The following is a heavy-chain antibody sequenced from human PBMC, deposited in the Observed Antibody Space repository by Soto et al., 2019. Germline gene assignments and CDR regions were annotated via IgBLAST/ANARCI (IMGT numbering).Heavy chain of an antibody. CDR3: TRHARSSGGAFDI. V-gene: IGHV3-73*01. D-gene: IGHD6-6*01. CDR1: GFTFSGSA. CDR2: IRSKANSYAT. Sequence: AGGSLRLSCAASGFTFSGSAMHWVRQASGKGLEWVGRIRSKANSYATAYAASVKGRFTISRDDSKNTAYLQMNSLKTEDTAVYYCTRHARSSGGAFDIWGQGTMVTVSS. J-gene: IGHJ3*02.